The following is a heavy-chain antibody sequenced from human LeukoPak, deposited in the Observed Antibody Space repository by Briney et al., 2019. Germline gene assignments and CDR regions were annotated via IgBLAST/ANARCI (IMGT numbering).Heavy chain of an antibody. CDR3: ARGSVGYWFDP. J-gene: IGHJ5*02. CDR1: GCTVSGYS. V-gene: IGHV3-21*01. Sequence: MPGGSLRVSCAASGCTVSGYSMNWVRLSPRKGLEWVSSISDTSRYIYYADSVKGRFIISRDNAKNSLYLQMNSLRADDTAVYYCARGSVGYWFDPWGQGTLVTVSS. D-gene: IGHD5/OR15-5a*01. CDR2: ISDTSRYI.